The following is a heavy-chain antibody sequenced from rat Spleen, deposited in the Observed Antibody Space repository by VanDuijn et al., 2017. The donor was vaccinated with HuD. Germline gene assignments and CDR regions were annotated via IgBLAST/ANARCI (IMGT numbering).Heavy chain of an antibody. V-gene: IGHV5-20*01. CDR3: TTTWNFDY. CDR1: GLSFSNYD. CDR2: ISYDGTAT. J-gene: IGHJ2*01. Sequence: EVQLVESGGGLVQPGRSMKLSCAASGLSFSNYDMAWVRQAPTKGLEWVASISYDGTATYYRDSVKGRFTLSRDNAKSTLYLQMGSLRSEDMATYYCTTTWNFDYWGQGVMVTVSS.